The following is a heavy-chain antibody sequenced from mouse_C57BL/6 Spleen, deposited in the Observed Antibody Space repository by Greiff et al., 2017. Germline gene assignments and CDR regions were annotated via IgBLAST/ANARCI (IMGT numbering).Heavy chain of an antibody. CDR3: AREGNGGYFDV. Sequence: QVQLLQPGAELVKPGASVKLSCKASGYTFTSYWMHWVKQRPGQGLEWIGMIHPNSGSTNYNEKFQSKATLTVDKSSSTAYMQLSSLTSEDSAVYYCAREGNGGYFDVWGTGTTVTVSS. D-gene: IGHD6-1*01. J-gene: IGHJ1*03. CDR1: GYTFTSYW. V-gene: IGHV1-64*01. CDR2: IHPNSGST.